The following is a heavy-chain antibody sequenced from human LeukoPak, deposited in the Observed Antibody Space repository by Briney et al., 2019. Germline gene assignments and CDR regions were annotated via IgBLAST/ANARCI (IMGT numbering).Heavy chain of an antibody. Sequence: GGSLRLSCAASGFTFSSYWMHWVRQVPGKGLVWVSRINQDGRSTSYADSVKGRFTISRDNAENTLYLQMNSLTAEDTAVYYCARGIVVVPAPFDYWGQGTLVTVSS. J-gene: IGHJ4*02. CDR3: ARGIVVVPAPFDY. D-gene: IGHD2-2*01. CDR2: INQDGRST. V-gene: IGHV3-74*01. CDR1: GFTFSSYW.